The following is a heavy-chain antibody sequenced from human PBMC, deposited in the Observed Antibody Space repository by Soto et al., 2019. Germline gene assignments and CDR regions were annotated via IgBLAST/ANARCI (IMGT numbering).Heavy chain of an antibody. D-gene: IGHD6-13*01. V-gene: IGHV1-46*03. J-gene: IGHJ4*02. CDR2: INPSGGST. CDR1: GYPFTTYD. CDR3: ARDKEQLAVDY. Sequence: GASVKVSCKASGYPFTTYDINWVRQAPGQGLEWMGIINPSGGSTSYVQKFQGRVTMTRDTSTSTVYMELSSLRSEDTAVYYCARDKEQLAVDYWGQGTLVTVSS.